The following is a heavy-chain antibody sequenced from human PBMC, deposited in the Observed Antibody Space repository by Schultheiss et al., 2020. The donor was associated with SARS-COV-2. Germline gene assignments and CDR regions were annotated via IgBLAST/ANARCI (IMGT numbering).Heavy chain of an antibody. V-gene: IGHV4-4*07. D-gene: IGHD2-2*01. CDR2: IYTSGST. CDR1: GGSISSYY. Sequence: SETLSLTCTVSGGSISSYYWNWIRQPAGKGLEWIGRIYTSGSTNYNPSLKSRVTMSVDTSKNQFSLKLSSVTAADTAVYYCARRVVVVPAVGYMDVWGKGTTVTVSS. J-gene: IGHJ6*03. CDR3: ARRVVVVPAVGYMDV.